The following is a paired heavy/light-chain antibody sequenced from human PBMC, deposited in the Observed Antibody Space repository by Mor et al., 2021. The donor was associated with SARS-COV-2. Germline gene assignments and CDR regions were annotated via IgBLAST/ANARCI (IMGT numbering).Light chain of an antibody. J-gene: IGKJ1*01. CDR1: QSVRSW. V-gene: IGKV1-5*03. CDR3: QQYIGLWT. CDR2: EAS. Sequence: DIQMTQSPSTLSASVGDRVTITCRASQSVRSWLAWYQQKPGKAPKLLIYEASTLGGGVPSRFSGGGSGTEFTLTISSLQPDDFATYYCQQYIGLWTFGQGTKVEVK.
Heavy chain of an antibody. V-gene: IGHV3-30*18. CDR2: ISYDVSTQ. Sequence: QVQLVESGGGVVQPGRSLTLSCVASGFTFNNYGMHWVRQAPGKGLEWVAFISYDVSTQYYVDTVKGRFTISRDNSKNTVYLQMNSLRDEDTAVYYCAKPNARDGYKHMDVWGKGTTVSVSS. CDR3: AKPNARDGYKHMDV. D-gene: IGHD5-12*01. CDR1: GFTFNNYG. J-gene: IGHJ6*03.